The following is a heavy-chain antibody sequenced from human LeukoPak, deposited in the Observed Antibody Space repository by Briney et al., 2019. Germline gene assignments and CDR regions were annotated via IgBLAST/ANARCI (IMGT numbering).Heavy chain of an antibody. CDR2: INADGSST. J-gene: IGHJ4*02. D-gene: IGHD1-26*01. V-gene: IGHV3-74*01. Sequence: GGSLRLSCAASGFTFSSYWMHWVRQAPGKGLVWVSRINADGSSTNYADSVKGRFTISRDNAKNSLYLQMNSLRAEDTAVYYCARRPIVGATDYWGQGTLVTVSS. CDR1: GFTFSSYW. CDR3: ARRPIVGATDY.